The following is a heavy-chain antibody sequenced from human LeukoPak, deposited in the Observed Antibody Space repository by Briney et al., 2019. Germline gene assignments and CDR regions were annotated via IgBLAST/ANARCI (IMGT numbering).Heavy chain of an antibody. Sequence: GGSLRLSCAASGFTFSSYAMHWVRQAPGKGLEWVAVISYDGSNKYYADSVKGRFTISRDNSKNTLYLQMNSLRAEDMAVYYCARDEGGQHYFDYWGQGTLVTVSS. J-gene: IGHJ4*02. V-gene: IGHV3-30-3*01. CDR3: ARDEGGQHYFDY. CDR2: ISYDGSNK. D-gene: IGHD3-16*01. CDR1: GFTFSSYA.